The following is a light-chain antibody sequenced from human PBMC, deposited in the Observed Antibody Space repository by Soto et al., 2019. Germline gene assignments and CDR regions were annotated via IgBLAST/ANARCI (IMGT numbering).Light chain of an antibody. CDR1: QDISSY. V-gene: IGKV1-9*01. J-gene: IGKJ4*01. CDR3: QQLKKYPLS. Sequence: IPLTQSPSSLSASIGDRVTITCRASQDISSYFAWYRQKAGKAPELLIEAASTLQSGVPSRFSGSGSGTDFALTISSLQPEDFATYYCQQLKKYPLSFGGGTKVEIK. CDR2: AAS.